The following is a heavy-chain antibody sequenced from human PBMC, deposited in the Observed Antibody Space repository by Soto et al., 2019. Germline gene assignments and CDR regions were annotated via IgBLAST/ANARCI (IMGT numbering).Heavy chain of an antibody. J-gene: IGHJ4*02. CDR2: IYYSGST. Sequence: PSETLSLTCTVSGGSISSGDYYWSWIRQPPGKGLEWIGYIYYSGSTYYNPSLKSRVTISVDTSKNQFSLKLSSVTAADTAVYYCAREIVVVPAATDYWGQGTLVIVSS. CDR1: GGSISSGDYY. CDR3: AREIVVVPAATDY. D-gene: IGHD2-2*01. V-gene: IGHV4-30-4*01.